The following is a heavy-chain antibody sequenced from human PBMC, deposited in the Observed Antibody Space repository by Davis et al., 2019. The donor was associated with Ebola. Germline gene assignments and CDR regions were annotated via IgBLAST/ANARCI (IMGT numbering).Heavy chain of an antibody. CDR3: AMVAWGY. J-gene: IGHJ4*02. CDR1: GFTFDDYA. CDR2: INWNSGSV. V-gene: IGHV3-9*01. D-gene: IGHD3-10*01. Sequence: GGSLRLSCTASGFTFDDYAMHWVRQAPERGLDWVSGINWNSGSVDYVDSVKGRFTISRDNAKNSLYLQMNSLRAEDTAVYYCAMVAWGYWGQGTLVTVSS.